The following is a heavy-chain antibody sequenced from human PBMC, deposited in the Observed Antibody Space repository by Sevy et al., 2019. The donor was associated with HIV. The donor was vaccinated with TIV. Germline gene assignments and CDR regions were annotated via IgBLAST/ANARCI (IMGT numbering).Heavy chain of an antibody. Sequence: GGSLRLSCAASGFTFSSYAMSWVRQAPGKGLEWVSAISGSGGSTYYADSVKGRFTISRDNSKNTLYLQMNSLRAEDTAVYYCAKEFPIYNCNDSGDADAFDIWGQGTMVTVSS. V-gene: IGHV3-23*01. CDR1: GFTFSSYA. CDR3: AKEFPIYNCNDSGDADAFDI. J-gene: IGHJ3*02. CDR2: ISGSGGST. D-gene: IGHD1-20*01.